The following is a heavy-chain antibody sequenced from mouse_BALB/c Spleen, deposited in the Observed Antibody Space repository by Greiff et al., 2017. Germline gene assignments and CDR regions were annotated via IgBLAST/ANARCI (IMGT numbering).Heavy chain of an antibody. CDR3: ARDCDYDVRSAMDY. CDR1: GYTFTSYT. Sequence: QVQLQQSAAELARPGASVKMSCKASGYTFTSYTMHWVKQRPGQGLEWIGYINPSSGYTEYNQKFKDKTTLTADKSSSTAYMQLSSLTSEDSAVYYCARDCDYDVRSAMDYWGQGTSVTVSS. D-gene: IGHD2-4*01. V-gene: IGHV1-4*02. CDR2: INPSSGYT. J-gene: IGHJ4*01.